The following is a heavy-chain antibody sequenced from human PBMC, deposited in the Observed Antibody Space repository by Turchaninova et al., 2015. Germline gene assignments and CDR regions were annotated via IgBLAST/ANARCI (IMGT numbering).Heavy chain of an antibody. D-gene: IGHD5-18*01. CDR1: GFTFSSYA. V-gene: IGHV3-23*01. CDR3: AKEEYSYGYCPNN. Sequence: EVQLLESGGGLVQTGGSLRLSCQASGFTFSSYAMRWVRLAPGKGRDGGSAISESGGTTYYEDSVKGRFTISRDNSNYTLYLQMNSLRAADTAVYYCAKEEYSYGYCPNNWGQGTLVTVPS. CDR2: ISESGGTT. J-gene: IGHJ4*02.